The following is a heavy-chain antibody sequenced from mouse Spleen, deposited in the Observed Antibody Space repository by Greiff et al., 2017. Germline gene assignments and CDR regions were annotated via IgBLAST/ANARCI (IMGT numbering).Heavy chain of an antibody. Sequence: QVTLKVSGAELMKPGASVKISCKATGYTFSSYWIEWVKQRPGQGLEWIGWFYPGSGSIKYNEKFKDKATLTADKSSSTVYMELSRLTSEDSAVYFCARHEDKDLWTPFAYWGQGTLVTVSA. D-gene: IGHD6-2*01. V-gene: IGHV1-62-2*01. CDR1: GYTFSSYW. CDR3: ARHEDKDLWTPFAY. J-gene: IGHJ3*01. CDR2: FYPGSGSI.